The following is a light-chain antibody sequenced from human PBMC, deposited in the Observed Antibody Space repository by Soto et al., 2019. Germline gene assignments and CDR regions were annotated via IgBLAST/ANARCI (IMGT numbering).Light chain of an antibody. Sequence: DIVLTQSPGTLCLSPGERATLSCRASQIVNSSYLAWYQQRPGQAPRLLIYGASSRATGIPDRFSGSGSGTDFTLTISRLVPEDFAVYYCLQDYNLPITFGQGTRLEI. CDR1: QIVNSSY. CDR3: LQDYNLPIT. V-gene: IGKV3-20*01. CDR2: GAS. J-gene: IGKJ5*01.